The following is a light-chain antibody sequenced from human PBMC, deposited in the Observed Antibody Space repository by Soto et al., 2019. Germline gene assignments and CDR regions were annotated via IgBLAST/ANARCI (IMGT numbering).Light chain of an antibody. Sequence: QAVVTQPPSASGSPGQSVSISCTGTSSDVGDYDYVSWYQQHHPGKAPKLLIYEVNKRPSGVPDRFSGSKSGNTASLTVSGLQAEDEADYYCSSYAGNSYVFGTGTKLTVL. CDR2: EVN. CDR1: SSDVGDYDY. J-gene: IGLJ1*01. CDR3: SSYAGNSYV. V-gene: IGLV2-8*01.